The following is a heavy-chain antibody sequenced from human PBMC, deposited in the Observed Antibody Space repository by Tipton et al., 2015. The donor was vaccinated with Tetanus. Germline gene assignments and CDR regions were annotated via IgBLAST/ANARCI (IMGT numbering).Heavy chain of an antibody. Sequence: SLRLSCAASGFTFSDYYMSWIRQAPGKGLEWVSYISSSGSTIYYADSVKGRFTISRDNSKNTLYLQMNSLRAEDTAVYYCARDYGDYHERWGDYWGQGTLVTVSS. CDR1: GFTFSDYY. V-gene: IGHV3-11*04. CDR3: ARDYGDYHERWGDY. D-gene: IGHD4-17*01. J-gene: IGHJ4*02. CDR2: ISSSGSTI.